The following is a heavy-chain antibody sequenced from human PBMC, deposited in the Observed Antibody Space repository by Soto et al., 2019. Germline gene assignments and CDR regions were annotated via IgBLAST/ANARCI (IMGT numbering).Heavy chain of an antibody. CDR3: ARWNRFCSSTSCYAGDYYYYMAV. CDR1: GGSISSSSYY. CDR2: IYYSGST. V-gene: IGHV4-39*01. J-gene: IGHJ6*03. Sequence: PSETLSLSCTVSGGSISSSSYYWGWIRQPPGKGLEWIGSIYYSGSTYYNPSLMSRVTISVDTSKNQFSLKLSSVTAADTAVYYCARWNRFCSSTSCYAGDYYYYMAVWGKGTTVTVSS. D-gene: IGHD2-2*01.